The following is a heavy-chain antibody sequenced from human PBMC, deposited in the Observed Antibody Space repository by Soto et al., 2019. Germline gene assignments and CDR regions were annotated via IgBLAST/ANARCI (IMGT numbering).Heavy chain of an antibody. V-gene: IGHV3-30-3*01. CDR3: AREMNHQFDYYDSSGFYSLYDY. CDR1: GFIVGSYA. J-gene: IGHJ4*02. CDR2: ISYDGSNK. Sequence: GGSLRLSCAASGFIVGSYAVHGVRQAPGNGLEWVAVISYDGSNKNYADSVRGRFTISRDNSKNTLYLQMSSLRAEDTAVYYCAREMNHQFDYYDSSGFYSLYDYWGPGTLVTVSS. D-gene: IGHD3-22*01.